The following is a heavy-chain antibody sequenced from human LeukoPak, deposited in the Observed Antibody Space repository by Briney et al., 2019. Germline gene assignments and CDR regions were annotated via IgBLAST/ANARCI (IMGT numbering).Heavy chain of an antibody. V-gene: IGHV4-39*01. D-gene: IGHD5-24*01. CDR1: GGSISTSGFY. CDR2: IYYTGAT. CDR3: ARLREMRGMDV. Sequence: SETLSLTCAVSGGSISTSGFYWAWIRQPPGRGLVWIGSIYYTGATYSNPALESRLNISVDTSKNQFSLKVRSATAAESAVYYCARLREMRGMDVWGQGTTVTVSS. J-gene: IGHJ6*02.